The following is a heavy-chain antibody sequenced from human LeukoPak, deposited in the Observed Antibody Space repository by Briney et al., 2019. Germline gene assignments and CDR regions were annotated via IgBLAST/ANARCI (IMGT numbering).Heavy chain of an antibody. CDR2: MNPNSGNT. J-gene: IGHJ6*02. V-gene: IGHV1-8*01. Sequence: ASVKVSCKASGYTFTSYDINWVRQATGQGLEWMGWMNPNSGNTGSAQKFQGRVTMTRNTSISTAYMELSSLRSEDTAVYYCARGGGSSWRYYYYYYGMDVWGQGTTVTVSS. CDR3: ARGGGSSWRYYYYYYGMDV. CDR1: GYTFTSYD. D-gene: IGHD6-13*01.